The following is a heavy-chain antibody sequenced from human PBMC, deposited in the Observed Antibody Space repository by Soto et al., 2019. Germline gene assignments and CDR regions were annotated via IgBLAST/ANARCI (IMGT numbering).Heavy chain of an antibody. CDR3: AVCDGYYYYGMDV. CDR2: IIPIFGTA. J-gene: IGHJ6*02. D-gene: IGHD3-16*01. CDR1: GGTFSSYA. Sequence: QVQLVQSGAEVKKPGSSVKVSCKASGGTFSSYAISWVRQAPGQGLEWMGGIIPIFGTANYAQKFEGRGTITADESTSKAYTEQSSLRSEDTGVKYCAVCDGYYYYGMDVWGQGTTVTVSS. V-gene: IGHV1-69*12.